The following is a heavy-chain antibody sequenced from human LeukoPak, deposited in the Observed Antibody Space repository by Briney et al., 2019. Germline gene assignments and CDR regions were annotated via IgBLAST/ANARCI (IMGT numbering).Heavy chain of an antibody. J-gene: IGHJ4*02. V-gene: IGHV4-30-4*01. CDR2: IYYSGST. Sequence: TSETLSLTCTVSGGSISSGDYYWSWIRQPPGKGLEWIGYIYYSGSTYYNPSLKSRVTISVDTSKNQFSLKLSSVTAADTAVYYRAREGPRYYYDSGCWGQGTLVTVSS. CDR3: AREGPRYYYDSGC. CDR1: GGSISSGDYY. D-gene: IGHD3-22*01.